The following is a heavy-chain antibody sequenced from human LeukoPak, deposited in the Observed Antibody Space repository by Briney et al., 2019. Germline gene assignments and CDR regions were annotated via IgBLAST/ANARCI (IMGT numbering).Heavy chain of an antibody. V-gene: IGHV3-9*01. D-gene: IGHD6-19*01. Sequence: GRSLRLSCAASGFTFDDYAMHWVRQAPGKGLELVSGISWNSGSIGYADSVKGRFTISRDNAKNTLYLQMNSLRAEDTAVYYCARERYSSLHGMDVWGQGSTVTVSS. CDR1: GFTFDDYA. CDR3: ARERYSSLHGMDV. CDR2: ISWNSGSI. J-gene: IGHJ6*02.